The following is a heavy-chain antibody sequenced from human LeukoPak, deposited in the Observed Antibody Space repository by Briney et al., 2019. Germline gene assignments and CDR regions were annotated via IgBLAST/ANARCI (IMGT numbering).Heavy chain of an antibody. CDR1: GGSIRSGDYY. J-gene: IGHJ3*02. D-gene: IGHD1-26*01. CDR3: DRSRGGSYYGDASDI. CDR2: IYYSGST. V-gene: IGHV4-30-4*01. Sequence: SQTLSLTCTVSGGSIRSGDYYWSWIRQPPGKGLEWIGYIYYSGSTYYKPSLKSRVSISLDTSKNQFSLKLSSVTAADTAVYYCDRSRGGSYYGDASDIWGQGTMVTVSS.